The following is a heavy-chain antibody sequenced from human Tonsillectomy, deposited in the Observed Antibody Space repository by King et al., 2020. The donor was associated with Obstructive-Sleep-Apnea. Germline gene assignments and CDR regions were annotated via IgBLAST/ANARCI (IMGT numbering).Heavy chain of an antibody. CDR3: ARGGYYYDSSPDY. CDR2: ISSSSSTI. Sequence: VQLVESGGGLVQPGGALRLSCAASGFTFNNYNMNWVRQAPGKGLEWVSYISSSSSTIYYADSVKGRFTSYRDNAKNSLYLQMNSLRAEDTAVYYCARGGYYYDSSPDYWGQGTLVTVSS. CDR1: GFTFNNYN. V-gene: IGHV3-48*04. J-gene: IGHJ4*02. D-gene: IGHD3-22*01.